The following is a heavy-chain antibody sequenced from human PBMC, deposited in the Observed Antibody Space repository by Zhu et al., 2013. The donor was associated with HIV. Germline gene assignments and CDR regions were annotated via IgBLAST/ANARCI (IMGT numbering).Heavy chain of an antibody. J-gene: IGHJ6*02. Sequence: QVQLVQSGAEVKKTGSSVKVSCKASGGTFSTSGISWVRQAPGQGPEWMGDIIPMFGTTNYAQKIQGRVTITADKSTSTAYMELSSLKFEDTAVYYCALSFCSGGSCYSPGKNGLDVWGQGTTVTVS. D-gene: IGHD2-15*01. CDR2: IIPMFGTT. CDR3: ALSFCSGGSCYSPGKNGLDV. CDR1: GGTFSTSG. V-gene: IGHV1-69*06.